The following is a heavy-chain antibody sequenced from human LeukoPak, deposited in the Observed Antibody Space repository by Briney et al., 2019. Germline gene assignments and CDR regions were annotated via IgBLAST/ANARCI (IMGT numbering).Heavy chain of an antibody. Sequence: GGSLRLSCAASGFTFSSYAMHWVRQAPGKGLEWVAVISYDGSNKYYADSVKGRFTISRDNSKNTLYLQMNSLRAEDTAVYYCARDPEAYCSSTSCYRAFDIWGQGTMVTVSS. J-gene: IGHJ3*02. D-gene: IGHD2-2*01. CDR3: ARDPEAYCSSTSCYRAFDI. CDR2: ISYDGSNK. V-gene: IGHV3-30-3*01. CDR1: GFTFSSYA.